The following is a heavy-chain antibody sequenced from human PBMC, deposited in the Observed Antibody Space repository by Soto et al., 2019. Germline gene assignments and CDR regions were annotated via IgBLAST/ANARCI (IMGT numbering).Heavy chain of an antibody. J-gene: IGHJ4*02. CDR1: GFIFSSYA. Sequence: GGSLRLSCAASGFIFSSYAMSLVRLAPGKGLEWVSAISGSGGSTYYADSVKGRFTISRDNSKNTLYLQMNSLRAEDTAVYYCAKDRFLEWLLHLFDYWGQGTLVTVSS. CDR2: ISGSGGST. CDR3: AKDRFLEWLLHLFDY. V-gene: IGHV3-23*01. D-gene: IGHD3-3*01.